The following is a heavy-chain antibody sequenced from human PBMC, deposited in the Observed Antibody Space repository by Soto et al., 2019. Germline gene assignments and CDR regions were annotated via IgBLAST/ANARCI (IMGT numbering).Heavy chain of an antibody. CDR1: GGSISSGGYY. CDR2: IYYSGST. CDR3: ARAMIGSSFDI. J-gene: IGHJ3*02. Sequence: SETLSLTCTVSGGSISSGGYYWSWIRQHPGKGLERIGYIYYSGSTYYNPSLKSRVTISVDTSKNQFSLKLSSVTAADTAVYYCARAMIGSSFDIWGQGTMVTVSS. V-gene: IGHV4-31*03. D-gene: IGHD3-22*01.